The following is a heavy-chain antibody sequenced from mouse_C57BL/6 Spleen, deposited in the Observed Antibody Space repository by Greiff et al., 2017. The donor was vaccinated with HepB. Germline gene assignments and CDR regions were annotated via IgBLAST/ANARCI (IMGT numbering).Heavy chain of an antibody. Sequence: QVHVKQSGAELARPGASVKLSCKASGYTFTSYGISWVKQRTGQGLEWIGEIYPRSGNTYYNEKFKGKATLTADKSSSTAYMELRSLTSEDSAVYFCAREGYYGSSYSFDYWGQGTTLTVSS. CDR3: AREGYYGSSYSFDY. CDR1: GYTFTSYG. J-gene: IGHJ2*01. CDR2: IYPRSGNT. D-gene: IGHD1-1*01. V-gene: IGHV1-81*01.